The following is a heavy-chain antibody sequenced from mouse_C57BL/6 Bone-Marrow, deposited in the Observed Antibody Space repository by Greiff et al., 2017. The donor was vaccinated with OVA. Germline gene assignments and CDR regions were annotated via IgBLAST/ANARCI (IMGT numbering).Heavy chain of an antibody. D-gene: IGHD2-3*01. CDR2: ISSGSSTI. CDR3: ARNGYSPDYFDY. Sequence: DVLLVESGGGLVKPGGSLKLSCAASGFTFSDYGMHWVRQAPEKGLEWVAYISSGSSTIYYADTVKGRFTISRDTAKNTLFLQMTSLRSEDTAMYYCARNGYSPDYFDYWGQGTTLTVSS. J-gene: IGHJ2*01. CDR1: GFTFSDYG. V-gene: IGHV5-17*01.